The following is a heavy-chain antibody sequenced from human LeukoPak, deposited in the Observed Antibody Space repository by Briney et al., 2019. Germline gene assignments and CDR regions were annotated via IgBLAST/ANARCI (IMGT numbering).Heavy chain of an antibody. Sequence: SETLSLTCTVSGGAISSDYWSWIRQPPGKGLEWIGYIYYSGDTNYNPSLKSRVTISLDTAKNQFSLKLSSVNAADTAVYYCASANYDWYFDLWGRGTLVTVSS. V-gene: IGHV4-59*01. D-gene: IGHD3-16*01. CDR3: ASANYDWYFDL. CDR2: IYYSGDT. CDR1: GGAISSDY. J-gene: IGHJ2*01.